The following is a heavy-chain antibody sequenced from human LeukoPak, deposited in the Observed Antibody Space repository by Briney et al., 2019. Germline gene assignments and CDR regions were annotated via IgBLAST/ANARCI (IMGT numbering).Heavy chain of an antibody. CDR3: ARGGGPYCSGGSCYSPAAPNDY. CDR2: INHSGST. Sequence: SETLSLTCAVYGGSFSGYYWSWIRQPPGKGLEWIGEINHSGSTNYNPSLKSRVTISVETSKNQFSLKLSSVTAADTAVYYCARGGGPYCSGGSCYSPAAPNDYWGQGTLVTVSS. D-gene: IGHD2-15*01. V-gene: IGHV4-34*01. CDR1: GGSFSGYY. J-gene: IGHJ4*02.